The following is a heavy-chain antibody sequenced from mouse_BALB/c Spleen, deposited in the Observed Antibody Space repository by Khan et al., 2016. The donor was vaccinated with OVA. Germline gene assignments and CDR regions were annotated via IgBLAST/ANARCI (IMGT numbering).Heavy chain of an antibody. Sequence: EVELVESGGDLVKPGGSLKLSCAASGFTFSSYSMSWVRQTPDKRLEWVATISSGGDYTYYPDSVKGRFTISRDNARNTLYLQMSSLKSEDTAMXCCASHLTGSFAYWGQGTLVTVSA. D-gene: IGHD4-1*01. J-gene: IGHJ3*01. CDR1: GFTFSSYS. CDR2: ISSGGDYT. CDR3: ASHLTGSFAY. V-gene: IGHV5-6*01.